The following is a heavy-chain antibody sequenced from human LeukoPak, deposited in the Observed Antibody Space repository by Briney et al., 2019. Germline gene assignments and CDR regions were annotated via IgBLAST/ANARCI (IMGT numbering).Heavy chain of an antibody. V-gene: IGHV1-69*05. CDR3: ATDILTGYSDY. J-gene: IGHJ4*02. Sequence: SVKVSCKASGGTFSSYAISWVRQAPGQGLEWMGRIIPIFGKANYAQKFQGRVTITTGDSTSTAYMELRSLRSEDTAVYYWATDILTGYSDYWGQGNLVTVSS. D-gene: IGHD3-9*01. CDR1: GGTFSSYA. CDR2: IIPIFGKA.